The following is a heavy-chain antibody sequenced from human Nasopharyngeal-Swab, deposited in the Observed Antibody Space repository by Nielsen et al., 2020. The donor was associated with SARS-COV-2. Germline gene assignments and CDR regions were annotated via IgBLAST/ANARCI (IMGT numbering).Heavy chain of an antibody. Sequence: ASVKVSCKASGYTFTSHAMHWVRQAPGQRLEWMGWINAGNGNTKYSQKFQGRVTITRDTSASTAYMELSSLRSEDTAVYYCARRPDTAMSNFDYWGQGTLVTVSS. CDR1: GYTFTSHA. V-gene: IGHV1-3*01. J-gene: IGHJ4*02. CDR3: ARRPDTAMSNFDY. D-gene: IGHD5-18*01. CDR2: INAGNGNT.